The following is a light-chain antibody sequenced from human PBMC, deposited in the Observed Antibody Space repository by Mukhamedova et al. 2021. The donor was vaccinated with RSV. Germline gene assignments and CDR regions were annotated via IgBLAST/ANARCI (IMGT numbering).Light chain of an antibody. J-gene: IGKJ4*01. CDR3: QQFSSSYPT. Sequence: WYQRRVHGKAPNLLINKASTLESGVPSRFSGSGSGTEYTLTISSPQPEDFATYFCQQFSSSYPTFGGGTKVEIK. CDR2: KAS. V-gene: IGKV1-5*03.